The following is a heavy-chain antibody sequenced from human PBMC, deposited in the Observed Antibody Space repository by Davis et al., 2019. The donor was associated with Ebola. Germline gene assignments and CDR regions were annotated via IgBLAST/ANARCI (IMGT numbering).Heavy chain of an antibody. D-gene: IGHD2-15*01. Sequence: PGGSLRLSCAASGFTFSSYGMHWVRQAPGKGLEWVAVISYDGSNKYYADSVKGRFTISRDNSKNTLYLQMNSLRAEDTAVYYCAKDRGVGSGYKNDYWGQGTLVTVSS. CDR3: AKDRGVGSGYKNDY. CDR2: ISYDGSNK. V-gene: IGHV3-30*18. J-gene: IGHJ4*02. CDR1: GFTFSSYG.